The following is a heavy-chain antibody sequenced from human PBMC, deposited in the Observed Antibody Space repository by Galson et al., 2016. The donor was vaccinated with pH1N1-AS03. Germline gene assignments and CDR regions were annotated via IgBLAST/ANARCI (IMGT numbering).Heavy chain of an antibody. J-gene: IGHJ3*02. D-gene: IGHD5-24*01. Sequence: TLSLTCAVYVGSFSGYYWSWIRQPPGQGLGWIGEINHSGNTNYNPSLKSRVTISVDTSKNQFSLKLTSVTAADTAVYYCARIHPELPDIWGQGTLVNV. CDR1: VGSFSGYY. V-gene: IGHV4-34*01. CDR3: ARIHPELPDI. CDR2: INHSGNT.